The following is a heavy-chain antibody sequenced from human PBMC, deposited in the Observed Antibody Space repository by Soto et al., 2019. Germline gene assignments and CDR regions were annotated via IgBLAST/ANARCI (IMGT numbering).Heavy chain of an antibody. Sequence: GASVKVSCKASGGTFSSYAISWVRQAPGQGLEWMGGIIPIFGTANYAQKFQGRVTITADESTSTAYMELSSLRSEDTAVYYCARVHVDTAMVTSSVNYYYYYGMDVWGQGTTVTVSS. J-gene: IGHJ6*02. CDR2: IIPIFGTA. CDR3: ARVHVDTAMVTSSVNYYYYYGMDV. CDR1: GGTFSSYA. V-gene: IGHV1-69*13. D-gene: IGHD5-18*01.